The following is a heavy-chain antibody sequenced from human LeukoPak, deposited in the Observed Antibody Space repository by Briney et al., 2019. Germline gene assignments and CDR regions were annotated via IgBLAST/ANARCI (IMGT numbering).Heavy chain of an antibody. D-gene: IGHD3-10*01. CDR1: GYTFTGYY. CDR2: INPNSGGT. V-gene: IGHV1-2*02. CDR3: ARDLKYYYGLGSVGAFEY. Sequence: ASGKVSCKASGYTFTGYYMHWVRQAPGQGLEWMGWINPNSGGTNYAQKVQGRVTMTRDTAISTTYMELIRLGSDDTAAYYCARDLKYYYGLGSVGAFEYWGQGNLVTVSP. J-gene: IGHJ4*02.